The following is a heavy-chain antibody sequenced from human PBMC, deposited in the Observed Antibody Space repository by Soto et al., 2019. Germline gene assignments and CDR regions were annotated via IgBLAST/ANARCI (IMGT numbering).Heavy chain of an antibody. Sequence: GGSLRLSCAASGFTFSSYAMSWVRQAPGKGLEWVSAISGSGGSTYYADSVKGRFTISRDNSKSTLYLQMNSLRAEDTAVYYWAKGAKLIVVVEFDYWGQGTLVTVSS. D-gene: IGHD3-22*01. J-gene: IGHJ4*02. V-gene: IGHV3-23*01. CDR1: GFTFSSYA. CDR3: AKGAKLIVVVEFDY. CDR2: ISGSGGST.